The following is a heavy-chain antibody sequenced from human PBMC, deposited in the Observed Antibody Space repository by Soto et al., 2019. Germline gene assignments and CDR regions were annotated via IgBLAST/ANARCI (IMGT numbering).Heavy chain of an antibody. J-gene: IGHJ4*02. CDR1: GASVSSGDYY. V-gene: IGHV4-30-4*01. Sequence: SETLSLTCTVSGASVSSGDYYWSFIRQPPGKGLEWIGYIYSSGGSYYNPSLKGRLTISIDTSKNQFSLKLNSVTVADTAIYYSVGTGTTDDYWGRGTLVTVSS. CDR2: IYSSGGS. D-gene: IGHD1-1*01. CDR3: VGTGTTDDY.